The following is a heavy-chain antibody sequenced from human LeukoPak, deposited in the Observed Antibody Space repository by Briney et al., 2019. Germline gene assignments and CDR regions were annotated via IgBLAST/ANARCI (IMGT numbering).Heavy chain of an antibody. J-gene: IGHJ5*02. Sequence: ASVKVSCKASGYTFTSYYMHWVRQAPGQRLEWMGIINPSGGSSSYAQKFQGRVTMTRDMSTSTVYMELSSLRSEDTAVYYCARDPGIAAAGTSGWFDPWGQGTLVTVSS. D-gene: IGHD6-13*01. CDR3: ARDPGIAAAGTSGWFDP. CDR2: INPSGGSS. V-gene: IGHV1-46*01. CDR1: GYTFTSYY.